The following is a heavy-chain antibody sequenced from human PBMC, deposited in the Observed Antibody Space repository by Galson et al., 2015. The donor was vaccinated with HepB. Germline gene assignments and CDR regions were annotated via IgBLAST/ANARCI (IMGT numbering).Heavy chain of an antibody. Sequence: SVKVSCKASGYTFTRYAMHWVRQAPGQRLEWMGWINAGNGNTKYSQKFQGRVTITRDTSASTAYMELSSLRSEDTAVYYCAREGIAAAGSDYWGQGTLVTVSS. CDR1: GYTFTRYA. CDR3: AREGIAAAGSDY. V-gene: IGHV1-3*01. D-gene: IGHD6-13*01. CDR2: INAGNGNT. J-gene: IGHJ4*02.